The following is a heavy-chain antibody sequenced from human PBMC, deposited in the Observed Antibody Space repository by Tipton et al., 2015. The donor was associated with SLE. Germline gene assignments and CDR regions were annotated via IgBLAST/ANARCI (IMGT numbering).Heavy chain of an antibody. CDR1: GFTLDDYA. J-gene: IGHJ6*02. D-gene: IGHD3-16*01. CDR2: INWIGNFI. V-gene: IGHV3-9*01. CDR3: ARDDSFRHYYHGMDV. Sequence: SLRLSCAASGFTLDDYAMHWFRQAPGKGLEWVANINWIGNFIVYADSVKGRFTISRDNAKNSLYLQMNSLRAEDTAVYYCARDDSFRHYYHGMDVWGQGTTVTVSS.